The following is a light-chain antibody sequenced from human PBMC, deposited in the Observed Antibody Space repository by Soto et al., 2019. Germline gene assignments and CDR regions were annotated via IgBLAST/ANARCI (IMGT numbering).Light chain of an antibody. Sequence: QMTQSQSSLSASGGNRISITCRASQTVSTYLNWYQQKPGKAPTLLISATSTLQSGVPSRFSGSGSGTDFALTITSLQAEDFATYYCQQLRMYPSTFGGGTKVDI. J-gene: IGKJ4*01. CDR1: QTVSTY. CDR3: QQLRMYPST. V-gene: IGKV1-9*01. CDR2: ATS.